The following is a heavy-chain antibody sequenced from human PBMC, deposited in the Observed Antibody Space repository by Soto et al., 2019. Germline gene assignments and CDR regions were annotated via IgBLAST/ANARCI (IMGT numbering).Heavy chain of an antibody. D-gene: IGHD3-3*01. CDR1: GFTFSSYA. J-gene: IGHJ3*02. Sequence: GGSLRLSCAASGFTFSSYAMSWVRLAPGKGLECVSAISGSGGSTYYADSVKCRFTISRVNSKNTLYPQMKSVRGEDTAVYYFAKAPNRLTIFGVVMLSAFAIWPQGTMVTVSS. V-gene: IGHV3-23*01. CDR2: ISGSGGST. CDR3: AKAPNRLTIFGVVMLSAFAI.